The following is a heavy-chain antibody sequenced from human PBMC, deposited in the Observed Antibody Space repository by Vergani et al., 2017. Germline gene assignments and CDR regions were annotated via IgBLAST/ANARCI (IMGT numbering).Heavy chain of an antibody. D-gene: IGHD4-17*01. V-gene: IGHV3-43D*04. CDR3: AKDITYGEGYGMDV. CDR1: GFTFDDYA. Sequence: EVQLVESGGVVVQPGGSLRLSCAASGFTFDDYAMHWVRQAPGKGLEWVSLISWDGGSTYYAASVKGRFTISRDNSKNSVFLQMNSLKPEDTALYYCAKDITYGEGYGMDVWGQGP. CDR2: ISWDGGST. J-gene: IGHJ6*02.